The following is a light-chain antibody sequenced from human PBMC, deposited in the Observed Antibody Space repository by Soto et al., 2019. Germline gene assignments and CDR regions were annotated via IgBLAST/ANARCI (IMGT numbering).Light chain of an antibody. V-gene: IGLV2-23*02. CDR1: SSGIGTFNL. CDR2: DVN. J-gene: IGLJ2*01. CDR3: YSFAGFNTQ. Sequence: QSALTQPASVSGSPGQSIAISCTGNSSGIGTFNLGSWYQQHPGRAPKLIIYDVNKRPSGISSRFSASKSGNTASLTISGLQADDEADYYCYSFAGFNTQFGGRTQLTVL.